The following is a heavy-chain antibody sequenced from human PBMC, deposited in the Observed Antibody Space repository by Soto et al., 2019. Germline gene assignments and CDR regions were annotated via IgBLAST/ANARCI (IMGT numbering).Heavy chain of an antibody. V-gene: IGHV1-3*01. D-gene: IGHD3-9*01. J-gene: IGHJ6*02. CDR1: GYTFTSYA. CDR2: INAGNGST. CDR3: ATYYDILTGYSSLYYYYGMDV. Sequence: GASVKVSCKASGYTFTSYAMHWVRQAPGQRLEWMGWINAGNGSTKYSQKFQGRVTITRDTSASTAYMELSSLRSEDTAVYYCATYYDILTGYSSLYYYYGMDVWGQGTTVTVSS.